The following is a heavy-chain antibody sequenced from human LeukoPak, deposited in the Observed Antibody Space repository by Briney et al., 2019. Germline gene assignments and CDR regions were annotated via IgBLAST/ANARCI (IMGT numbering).Heavy chain of an antibody. D-gene: IGHD6-13*01. V-gene: IGHV3-7*03. Sequence: GGSLRLSCAASGFTFSSYWMSWVRQAPGKGLEWVASIKQDGSEKYYVDSVKGRFTISRDNAKNSLYLQMNSLRAEDTAVYYCARVGVEQQLEEYYFDYWGQGTLVTVSS. CDR2: IKQDGSEK. CDR1: GFTFSSYW. J-gene: IGHJ4*02. CDR3: ARVGVEQQLEEYYFDY.